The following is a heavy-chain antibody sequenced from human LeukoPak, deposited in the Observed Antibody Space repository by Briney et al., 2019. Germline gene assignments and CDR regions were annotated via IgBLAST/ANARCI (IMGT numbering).Heavy chain of an antibody. J-gene: IGHJ3*02. CDR1: GFTSSSYD. V-gene: IGHV3-13*05. CDR2: ISTAGDP. Sequence: PGGSLRLSCAASGFTSSSYDMHWVRQDQRKGLEWVSAISTAGDPYYLGSVKGRFTVSRENAKNSFYLQMNSLRAGDTAVYYCAGQARPGSAEGAFDIWGQGTMVTVSS. D-gene: IGHD2-2*01. CDR3: AGQARPGSAEGAFDI.